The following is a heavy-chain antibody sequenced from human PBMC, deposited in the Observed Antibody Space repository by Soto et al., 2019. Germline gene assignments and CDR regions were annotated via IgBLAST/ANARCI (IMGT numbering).Heavy chain of an antibody. D-gene: IGHD3-10*01. CDR2: IWSDGSDE. Sequence: QVQLVESGGGVVQPGRSLRLSCAASGFTINTYVMHWVRQTPGKGLERVALIWSDGSDEYYADSVKGRFTVTRDNSKNTLYLQMNRLRVEDTALYYCARNSRGSGSNDYWGQGTLVTVAS. CDR1: GFTINTYV. V-gene: IGHV3-33*01. CDR3: ARNSRGSGSNDY. J-gene: IGHJ4*02.